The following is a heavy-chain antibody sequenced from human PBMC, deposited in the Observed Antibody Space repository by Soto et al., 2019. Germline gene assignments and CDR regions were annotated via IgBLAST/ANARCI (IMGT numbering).Heavy chain of an antibody. CDR2: IKSKTDGGKT. Sequence: GSLRLSCAASGFTFSNAWMSWVRQAPGKGLEWVGRIKSKTDGGKTDYAAPVKGRFTISRDDSKNTLYLQMNSLKTEDTAVYYCTTVKMATPGLFDDWGQGTLVTVSS. D-gene: IGHD5-12*01. V-gene: IGHV3-15*01. CDR1: GFTFSNAW. CDR3: TTVKMATPGLFDD. J-gene: IGHJ4*02.